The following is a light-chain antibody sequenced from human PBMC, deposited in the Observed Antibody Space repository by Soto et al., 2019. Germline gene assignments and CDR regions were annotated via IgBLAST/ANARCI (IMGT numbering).Light chain of an antibody. CDR1: SSNIGSNT. CDR2: SSS. Sequence: QSVLTQPPSASGTPGQRVSISCSGSSSNIGSNTVTWYQQLPGTAPKLLIYSSSHRPSGVPDRISGSKSGTSASLAISGLQSGDEADYYCAAWDVSLNVVVFGGGTKLTVL. CDR3: AAWDVSLNVVV. V-gene: IGLV1-44*01. J-gene: IGLJ2*01.